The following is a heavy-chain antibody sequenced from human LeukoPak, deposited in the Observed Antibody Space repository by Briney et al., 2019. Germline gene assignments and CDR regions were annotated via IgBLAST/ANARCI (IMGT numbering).Heavy chain of an antibody. V-gene: IGHV4-59*01. Sequence: KGLEWIGYIYYSGSTNYNPSLKSRVTISVDTSKNQFSLKLSSVTAADTAVYYCARGPQFWDYWGQGTLVTVSS. CDR3: ARGPQFWDY. CDR2: IYYSGST. D-gene: IGHD1-26*01. J-gene: IGHJ4*02.